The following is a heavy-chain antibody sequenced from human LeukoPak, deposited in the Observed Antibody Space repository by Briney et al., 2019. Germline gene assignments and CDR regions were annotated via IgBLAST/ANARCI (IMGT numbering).Heavy chain of an antibody. CDR2: ISSGGTTT. D-gene: IGHD6-19*01. J-gene: IGHJ4*02. V-gene: IGHV3-48*03. Sequence: GGSLRLSCTASGFTFSSYEMNWVRQAPGKGLEWVSYISSGGTTTYYGDSVKGRFTVSRDNAKNSLYLQMNSLRVEDTAVYYRARASVWYGPYWGQGTLVTVSS. CDR3: ARASVWYGPY. CDR1: GFTFSSYE.